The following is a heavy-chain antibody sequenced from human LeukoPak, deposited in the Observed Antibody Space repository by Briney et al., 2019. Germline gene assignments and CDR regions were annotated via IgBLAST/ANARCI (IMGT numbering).Heavy chain of an antibody. CDR2: IYHSGST. J-gene: IGHJ5*02. Sequence: SETLSLTCAVYGGSFSGYSWSWIRQPPGEGLEWIGYIYHSGSTYYNPSLKSRVTISVDRSKNQFSLKLSSVTAADTAVYYCARDPYCSSSRCSGGWFDPWGQGTLVTVSS. V-gene: IGHV4-30-2*01. CDR3: ARDPYCSSSRCSGGWFDP. D-gene: IGHD2-2*01. CDR1: GGSFSGYS.